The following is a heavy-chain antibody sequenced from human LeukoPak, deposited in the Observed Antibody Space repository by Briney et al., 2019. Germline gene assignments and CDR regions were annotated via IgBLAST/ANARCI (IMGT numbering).Heavy chain of an antibody. CDR3: ARLDIIVSRDGFWVNWFDP. J-gene: IGHJ5*02. V-gene: IGHV4-38-2*02. D-gene: IGHD2-15*01. Sequence: SETLSLTCTVSGYSISSGYYWGWIPQPPGKGLEFIATIYPTGSAYYNPSLKSRVTISIDTSKNQIFLRLTSATAADTALYYCARLDIIVSRDGFWVNWFDPWGQGTLVTVSS. CDR1: GYSISSGYY. CDR2: IYPTGSA.